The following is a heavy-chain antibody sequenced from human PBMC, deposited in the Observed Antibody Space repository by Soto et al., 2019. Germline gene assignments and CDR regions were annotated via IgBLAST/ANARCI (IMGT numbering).Heavy chain of an antibody. D-gene: IGHD5-18*01. V-gene: IGHV4-34*01. CDR1: GGSFSGYY. CDR2: INHSGST. CDR3: ARGRGYSYGFRWFDP. Sequence: QVQLQQWGAGLLKPSETLSLTCAVYGGSFSGYYWSWIRQPPGKGLEWSGEINHSGSTNYNPSLKSRVTISVDPSKNQFSLKLSSVTAADTAVYYCARGRGYSYGFRWFDPWGQGTLVTVSS. J-gene: IGHJ5*02.